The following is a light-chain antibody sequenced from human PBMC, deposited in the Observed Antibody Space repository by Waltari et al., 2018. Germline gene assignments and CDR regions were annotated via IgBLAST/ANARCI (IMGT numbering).Light chain of an antibody. J-gene: IGKJ1*01. V-gene: IGKV1-5*03. CDR1: QSISSW. CDR2: KAS. Sequence: DIQLPQSPSTLSASVGDQVTITCRASQSISSWLAWYQQKPGKAPKLLIYKASSLESGVPSRFSGSGSGTEFTLTISSLQPDDFATYYCQQYNSYWTFGQGTKVEIK. CDR3: QQYNSYWT.